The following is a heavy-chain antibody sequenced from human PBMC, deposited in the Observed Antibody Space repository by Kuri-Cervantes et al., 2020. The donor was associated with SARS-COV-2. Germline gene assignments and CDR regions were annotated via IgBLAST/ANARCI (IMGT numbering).Heavy chain of an antibody. CDR1: GFTFSDYY. CDR3: ARDAGEHLVQFFMDV. V-gene: IGHV3-30*03. J-gene: IGHJ6*02. CDR2: ISYNGRNR. D-gene: IGHD6-6*01. Sequence: LSLTCAASGFTFSDYYMSWIRQTPGKGLEWVAIISYNGRNRYFADSVKGRLTVSRDNSKNTVYLQMNNLRAEDTAVYYCARDAGEHLVQFFMDVWGQGTAVTVSS.